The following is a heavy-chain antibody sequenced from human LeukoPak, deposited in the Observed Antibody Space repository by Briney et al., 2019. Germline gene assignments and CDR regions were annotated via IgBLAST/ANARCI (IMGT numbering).Heavy chain of an antibody. CDR2: ISSSGSTI. CDR1: GFTFSDYY. Sequence: GGSLRLSCAASGFTFSDYYMSWIRQAPGKGLECVSYISSSGSTIYYADAVKGRFTFSRDNAKNSLYLQMNSLRAEDTAVYYCARGQWLGPQYYFDYWGQGTLVTVSS. D-gene: IGHD6-19*01. J-gene: IGHJ4*02. CDR3: ARGQWLGPQYYFDY. V-gene: IGHV3-11*04.